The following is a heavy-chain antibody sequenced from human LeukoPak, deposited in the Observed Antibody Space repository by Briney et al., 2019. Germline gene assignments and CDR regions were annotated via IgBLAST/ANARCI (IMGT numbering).Heavy chain of an antibody. Sequence: QPGGSLRLSCVASGFTFSNSAMSWVRQAPGQGLEWVSTISGSAASTYYADSVKGRFTISRDNSKNTLYLQMHSLRVEDTAVYSCAKNLPLPLVMATKSAFDYWGQGTLVTVSS. D-gene: IGHD5-24*01. V-gene: IGHV3-23*01. CDR2: ISGSAAST. CDR1: GFTFSNSA. CDR3: AKNLPLPLVMATKSAFDY. J-gene: IGHJ4*02.